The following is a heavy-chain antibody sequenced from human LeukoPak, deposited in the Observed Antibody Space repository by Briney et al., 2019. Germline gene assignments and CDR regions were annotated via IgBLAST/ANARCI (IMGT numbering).Heavy chain of an antibody. Sequence: ASVKASCKASGYTFTGYYMHWVRQAPGQGLEWMGWINPNSGGTNYAQKFQGRVTMTRDTSISTAYMELSRLRSDDTAVYYCARDSAYYYDSSGYSPYDYWGQGTLVTVSS. CDR1: GYTFTGYY. D-gene: IGHD3-22*01. V-gene: IGHV1-2*02. CDR2: INPNSGGT. CDR3: ARDSAYYYDSSGYSPYDY. J-gene: IGHJ4*02.